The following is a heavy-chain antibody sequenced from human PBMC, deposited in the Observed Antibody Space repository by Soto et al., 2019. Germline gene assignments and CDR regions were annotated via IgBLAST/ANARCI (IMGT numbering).Heavy chain of an antibody. CDR3: ARADDTPPDYMDV. D-gene: IGHD3-9*01. J-gene: IGHJ6*03. V-gene: IGHV1-8*02. CDR1: GGTFSSYA. CDR2: INPNSGNT. Sequence: ASVKVSCKASGGTFSSYAISWVRQAPGQGLEWMGWINPNSGNTGYAQKFQGRVTMTRNTSISTAYMELSGLRSEDTAVYYCARADDTPPDYMDVWGKGTTVTVSS.